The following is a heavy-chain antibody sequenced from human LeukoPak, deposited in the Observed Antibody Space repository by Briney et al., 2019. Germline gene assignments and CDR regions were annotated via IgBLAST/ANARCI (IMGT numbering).Heavy chain of an antibody. Sequence: PGGSLRLSCAASGFTFSTYAMHWVRQAPGKGLEWVAFMSYDGSNKDYADSVRGRFTISRDNSKNTLFLQMNSLRPEDTAVYYCARGPPNSAYCFDYWGQGTLVTVSS. J-gene: IGHJ4*02. CDR2: MSYDGSNK. CDR3: ARGPPNSAYCFDY. CDR1: GFTFSTYA. D-gene: IGHD4-23*01. V-gene: IGHV3-30-3*01.